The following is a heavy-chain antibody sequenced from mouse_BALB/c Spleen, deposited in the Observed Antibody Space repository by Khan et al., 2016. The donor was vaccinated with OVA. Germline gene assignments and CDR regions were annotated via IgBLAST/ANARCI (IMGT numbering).Heavy chain of an antibody. J-gene: IGHJ2*01. CDR1: GFTFSGFG. CDR3: ARTGYYYFDY. Sequence: EVELVESGGGLVQPGGSRKLSCAASGFTFSGFGMHWVRQAPEKGLEWVAYISSGSSTIYYADTVKGRFTISRDNPKNTQCLQMASLRSQDTAMYYCARTGYYYFDYWGQGTTLTVSS. V-gene: IGHV5-17*02. D-gene: IGHD2-3*01. CDR2: ISSGSSTI.